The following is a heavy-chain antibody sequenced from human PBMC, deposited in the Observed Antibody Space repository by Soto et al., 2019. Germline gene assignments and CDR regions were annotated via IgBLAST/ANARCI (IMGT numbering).Heavy chain of an antibody. J-gene: IGHJ4*02. Sequence: EVQLVESGGGLVKPGGSLRLSCAASGFTFSSYSMNWVRQAPGKGLEWVTYISSSSSYIYYADSVKCRFTMSRDNAKNSLYLQLNTLSDVDRDVYYCGPLGGVCEDTAPEGSDYWGQGTLVTVYS. D-gene: IGHD5-18*01. CDR2: ISSSSSYI. CDR3: GPLGGVCEDTAPEGSDY. V-gene: IGHV3-21*01. CDR1: GFTFSSYS.